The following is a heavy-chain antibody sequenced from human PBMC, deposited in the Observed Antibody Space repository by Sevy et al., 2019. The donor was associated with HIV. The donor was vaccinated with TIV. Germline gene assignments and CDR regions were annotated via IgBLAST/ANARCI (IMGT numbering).Heavy chain of an antibody. D-gene: IGHD2-15*01. CDR3: ARDRDIVVVVAATRWGLDV. CDR1: AFTFSNYA. J-gene: IGHJ6*02. V-gene: IGHV3-30-3*01. Sequence: GGSLRLSCAASAFTFSNYAMHWVRQAPGKGLEGVAVISYDGINKYYADSVKGRFTNSRDNSKNTLYLQMNSLRAEDTAVYYCARDRDIVVVVAATRWGLDVWGQGTTVTVSS. CDR2: ISYDGINK.